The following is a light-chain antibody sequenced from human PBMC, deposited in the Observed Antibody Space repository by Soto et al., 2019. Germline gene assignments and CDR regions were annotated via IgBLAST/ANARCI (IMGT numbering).Light chain of an antibody. CDR3: SSYTRSSTLV. CDR1: SSDVGGYNY. Sequence: QSALTQPASVSGSPGQSITISCTGTSSDVGGYNYVSWYQQHPGKAPKLMIYEVSNRPSGVSNRFSGSKSGNTASLTISGLQADDEAHYYCSSYTRSSTLVFGPGTQLTVL. V-gene: IGLV2-14*01. CDR2: EVS. J-gene: IGLJ1*01.